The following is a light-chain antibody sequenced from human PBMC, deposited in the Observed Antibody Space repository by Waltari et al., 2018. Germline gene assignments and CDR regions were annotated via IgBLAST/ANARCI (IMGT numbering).Light chain of an antibody. CDR1: QNIITY. J-gene: IGKJ2*01. CDR3: QQSYTTPYT. V-gene: IGKV1-39*01. Sequence: DILMTQSPSSLSASVGDRVTITCRASQNIITYINWYQQKPGKAPKLLIYAASNLQSGVPSGFSGSGFETDFTLTISSLQPDDFATYYCQQSYTTPYTFGQGTKLEIK. CDR2: AAS.